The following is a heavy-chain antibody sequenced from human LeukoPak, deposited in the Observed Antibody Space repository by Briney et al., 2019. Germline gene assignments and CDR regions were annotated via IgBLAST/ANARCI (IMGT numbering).Heavy chain of an antibody. Sequence: SETLSLTCTVSGGSISSYYWSWIRQPPGKGLEWIGYIYYSGSTNYNPSLKSRVTISVDTSKNQFSLKLSSVTAADTAVYYCARAAYSSGWGTSDYWGQGTLVTVSS. V-gene: IGHV4-59*01. CDR3: ARAAYSSGWGTSDY. CDR1: GGSISSYY. D-gene: IGHD6-19*01. CDR2: IYYSGST. J-gene: IGHJ4*02.